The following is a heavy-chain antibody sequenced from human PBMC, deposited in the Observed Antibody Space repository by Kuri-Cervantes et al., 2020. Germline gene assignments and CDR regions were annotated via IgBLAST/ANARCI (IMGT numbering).Heavy chain of an antibody. CDR2: ISGSGGST. J-gene: IGHJ6*03. V-gene: IGHV3-23*01. D-gene: IGHD2-21*01. Sequence: GESLKISCAASGFTFSSYAMSWVRQAPGKGLEWVSAISGSGGSTYYADSVKGRFTISRDNSKNTLYLQMNSLRAEDTAVYYCAKGTSMFYYYYYMDVWGKGTTVTVSS. CDR3: AKGTSMFYYYYYMDV. CDR1: GFTFSSYA.